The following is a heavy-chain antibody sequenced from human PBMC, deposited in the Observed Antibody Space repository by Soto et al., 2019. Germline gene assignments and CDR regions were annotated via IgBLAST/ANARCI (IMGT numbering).Heavy chain of an antibody. D-gene: IGHD2-15*01. J-gene: IGHJ6*02. Sequence: QVQLVESGGGLVKPGGSLRLSCAASGFTFSDYYMSWIRQAPGKGLEWVSYISSSSSYTNYADSVKGRFTISRDNAKNSLYLQMNSLRAEDTPVYYCASRVRFCSGPGVWDYYYGMDVLGQETAVTVSS. CDR1: GFTFSDYY. V-gene: IGHV3-11*06. CDR2: ISSSSSYT. CDR3: ASRVRFCSGPGVWDYYYGMDV.